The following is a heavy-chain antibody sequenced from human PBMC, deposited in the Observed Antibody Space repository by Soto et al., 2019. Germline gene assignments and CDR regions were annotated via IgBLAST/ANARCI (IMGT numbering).Heavy chain of an antibody. Sequence: GGSLRLSCAASGLTFSTYTMNWVRQAPGKGLEWISSISGGSSYIYYAGAVKGRFTISRDNAKNSLFLKMNSLRADDTAVYYCARDILSGGAYPDSWGQGTKVTVSS. CDR1: GLTFSTYT. CDR3: ARDILSGGAYPDS. V-gene: IGHV3-21*01. D-gene: IGHD3-10*01. CDR2: ISGGSSYI. J-gene: IGHJ5*01.